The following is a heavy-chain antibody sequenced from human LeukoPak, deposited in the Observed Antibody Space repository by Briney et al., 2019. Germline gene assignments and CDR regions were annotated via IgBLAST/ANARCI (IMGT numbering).Heavy chain of an antibody. Sequence: PSGTLSLTCTVSGGSISSGGYYWSWIRQHPGKGLEWIGYIYYSGSTYYNPSLKSRVTISVDTSKNQFSLKLSSVTAADTAVYFCARDLSGSLYFDYWGQGVLVTVSS. CDR3: ARDLSGSLYFDY. V-gene: IGHV4-31*03. CDR1: GGSISSGGYY. D-gene: IGHD3-10*01. J-gene: IGHJ4*02. CDR2: IYYSGST.